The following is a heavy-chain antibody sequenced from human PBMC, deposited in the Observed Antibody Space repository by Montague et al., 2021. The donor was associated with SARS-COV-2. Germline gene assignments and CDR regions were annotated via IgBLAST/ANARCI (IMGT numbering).Heavy chain of an antibody. J-gene: IGHJ4*02. CDR3: ARDQGGYSYNDY. D-gene: IGHD5-18*01. CDR2: ISFDGTNK. CDR1: GFTFTSYA. V-gene: IGHV3-30-3*01. Sequence: SLRLSCAASGFTFTSYAMHWVRQAPGKGLEWVAVISFDGTNKYYTDSVKGRFTISRGNSKNTLYLQTHSVRPEDTAVYYCARDQGGYSYNDYWGQGTLVTVSS.